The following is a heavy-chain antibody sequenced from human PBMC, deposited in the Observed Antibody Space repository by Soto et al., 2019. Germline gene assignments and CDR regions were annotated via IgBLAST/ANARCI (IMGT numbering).Heavy chain of an antibody. V-gene: IGHV3-74*01. CDR1: GFSFEKHA. J-gene: IGHJ6*02. Sequence: LRLSCEGSGFSFEKHAMSWVRQAPGKGLVWVSRINSDGSSTSYADSVKGRFTISRDNAKNTLYLQMNSLRAEDTAVYYCARDPGGYSYGFSFGMDVWGQGTTVTVSS. CDR3: ARDPGGYSYGFSFGMDV. CDR2: INSDGSST. D-gene: IGHD5-18*01.